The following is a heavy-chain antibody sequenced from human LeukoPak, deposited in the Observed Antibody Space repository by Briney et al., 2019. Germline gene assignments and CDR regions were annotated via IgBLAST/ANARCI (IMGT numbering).Heavy chain of an antibody. CDR3: ARDPTNGYCSGGTCSDY. CDR2: IKEGGSEK. D-gene: IGHD2-15*01. Sequence: LTGGSLRLSCAASGFTFRNYWMTWVRQAPGKGLEWVANIKEGGSEKYYVGSVKGRFTISRDNAENSLSLQMNSLRAEDTAVYYCARDPTNGYCSGGTCSDYWGQGTLVTVSS. CDR1: GFTFRNYW. V-gene: IGHV3-7*03. J-gene: IGHJ4*02.